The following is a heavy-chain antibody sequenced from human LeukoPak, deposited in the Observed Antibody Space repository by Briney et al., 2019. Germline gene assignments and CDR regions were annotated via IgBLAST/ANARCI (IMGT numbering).Heavy chain of an antibody. CDR2: IFHSGNT. J-gene: IGHJ4*02. CDR3: ASPRGTYIDY. Sequence: PSETLSLTCAVSGYSISSGYFWGWIRPSPRKGLEWIGSIFHSGNTYYNPSLKSRVTLSVDTSKNEFSLRLTSVTAEDTAMYYCASPRGTYIDYRGQGTLVTVSS. CDR1: GYSISSGYF. V-gene: IGHV4-38-2*01. D-gene: IGHD3-16*01.